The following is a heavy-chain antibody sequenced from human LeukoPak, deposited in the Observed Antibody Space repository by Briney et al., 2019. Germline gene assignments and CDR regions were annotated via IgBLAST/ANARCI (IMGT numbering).Heavy chain of an antibody. J-gene: IGHJ4*02. V-gene: IGHV4-59*01. D-gene: IGHD4-17*01. CDR1: GGSISSYY. CDR2: IYYSGST. CDR3: ARDYGDYANWFDY. Sequence: PSETLSLTCTVSGGSISSYYWSWIRQPPGKGLEWIGCIYYSGSTNYNPSLKSRVTISVDTSKNQFSLKLSSVTAADTAVYYCARDYGDYANWFDYWGQGTLVTVSS.